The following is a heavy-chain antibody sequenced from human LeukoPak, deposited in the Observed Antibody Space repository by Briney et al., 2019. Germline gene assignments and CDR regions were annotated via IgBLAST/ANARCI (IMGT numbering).Heavy chain of an antibody. J-gene: IGHJ4*02. D-gene: IGHD6-13*01. CDR2: IIPIFGTA. V-gene: IGHV1-69*13. CDR3: ARAGTEIAAAGNFDY. Sequence: SVKVSCKASGGTFSSYAISWVRQAPGQGLEWMGGIIPIFGTANYAQKFQGRVTITADESTSTAYMELSSLRSEDTAVYYCARAGTEIAAAGNFDYWGQGTLVTVSS. CDR1: GGTFSSYA.